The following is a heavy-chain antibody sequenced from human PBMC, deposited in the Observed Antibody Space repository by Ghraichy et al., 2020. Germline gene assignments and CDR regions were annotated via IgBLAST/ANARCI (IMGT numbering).Heavy chain of an antibody. CDR2: IYTSGST. V-gene: IGHV4-4*09. D-gene: IGHD6-13*01. J-gene: IGHJ4*02. Sequence: SETLSLTCTVSGGSISSYYWSWIRQPPGKGLEWIGYIYTSGSTNYNPSLKSRVTISVDTSKNQFSLKLSSVTAADTAVYYCASGVAGIAAAGAFDYWGQGTLVTVSS. CDR3: ASGVAGIAAAGAFDY. CDR1: GGSISSYY.